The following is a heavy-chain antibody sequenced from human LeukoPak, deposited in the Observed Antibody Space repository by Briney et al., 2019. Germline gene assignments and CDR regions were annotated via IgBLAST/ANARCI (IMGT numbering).Heavy chain of an antibody. V-gene: IGHV3-48*01. D-gene: IGHD5-18*01. CDR1: GFTFSSYS. J-gene: IGHJ3*02. CDR2: ISSSSSTI. CDR3: ARLRYSYGYLADAFDI. Sequence: GGSLRLSCAASGFTFSSYSMNWVRQAPGKGLEWVSYISSSSSTIYYADSVKGRFTISRDNAKNSLYLQMSSLRAEDTAVYYCARLRYSYGYLADAFDIWGQGTMVTVSS.